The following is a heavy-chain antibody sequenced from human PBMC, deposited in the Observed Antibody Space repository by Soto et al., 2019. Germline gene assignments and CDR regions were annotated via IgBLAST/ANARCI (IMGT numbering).Heavy chain of an antibody. J-gene: IGHJ5*02. CDR1: GFNFSNHW. Sequence: SLRLSCAASGFNFSNHWMHWVRQRPAEGLVWVSRITSDGKSKAYAESVKGRFAISRDNAKNTLYLQMNGLTAEDTAVHYCARESGDWPLNWFDPWGQGTLVTVSS. CDR2: ITSDGKSK. CDR3: ARESGDWPLNWFDP. V-gene: IGHV3-74*01. D-gene: IGHD2-21*02.